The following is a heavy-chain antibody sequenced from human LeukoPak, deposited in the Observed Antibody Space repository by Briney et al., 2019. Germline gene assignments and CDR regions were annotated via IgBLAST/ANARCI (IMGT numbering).Heavy chain of an antibody. V-gene: IGHV4-59*12. CDR3: ARDSWSGYYRGVGDYYYYYMDV. CDR1: GDSITGYY. Sequence: SETLSLTCTVSGDSITGYYWSWIRQPPGKGLEWIGYIYYNGRTNYNPSLKSRVTMSVDTSNNQFSLNLRSVTAADTAVYYCARDSWSGYYRGVGDYYYYYMDVWGKGTTVTVSS. CDR2: IYYNGRT. J-gene: IGHJ6*03. D-gene: IGHD3-3*01.